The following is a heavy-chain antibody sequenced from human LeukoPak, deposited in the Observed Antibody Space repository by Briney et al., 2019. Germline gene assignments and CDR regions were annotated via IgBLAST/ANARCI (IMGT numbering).Heavy chain of an antibody. CDR3: ARAYSSGSTGRYSGY. CDR1: GFTFSSYS. J-gene: IGHJ4*02. Sequence: GGSLRLSCAASGFTFSSYSMSWVRQAPGKGLEWVSSISSSSSYINYADSVKGRFTISRDNAKNSLYLQMNSLRAEDTAVYYCARAYSSGSTGRYSGYWGQGTLVTVSS. D-gene: IGHD6-25*01. CDR2: ISSSSSYI. V-gene: IGHV3-21*01.